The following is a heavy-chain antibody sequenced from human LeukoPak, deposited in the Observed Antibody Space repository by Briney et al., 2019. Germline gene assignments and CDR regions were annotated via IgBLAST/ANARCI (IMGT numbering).Heavy chain of an antibody. J-gene: IGHJ4*02. CDR3: ASRDYVWGSYRSDMDY. D-gene: IGHD3-16*02. CDR1: GFTFSSYS. CDR2: ISSSSSYI. Sequence: GSLRLSCAASGFTFSSYSMNWVRQAPGKGLEWVSSISSSSSYIYYADSVKGRFTISRDNAKNSLYLQMSSLRAEDTAVYYCASRDYVWGSYRSDMDYWGQGTLVTVSS. V-gene: IGHV3-21*01.